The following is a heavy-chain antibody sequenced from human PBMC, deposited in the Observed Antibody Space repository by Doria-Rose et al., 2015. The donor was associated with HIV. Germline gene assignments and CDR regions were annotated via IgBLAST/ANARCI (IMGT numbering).Heavy chain of an antibody. V-gene: IGHV3-21*01. CDR1: GFTFSSHR. CDR2: ISSTSAYI. Sequence: VQLVQSGGGLVGPGGSLRLSCATSGFTFSSHRINWVRQAPGKGLEWVSSISSTSAYINYADSVRGRFTSSRDNARNSLYLQMDSLRAEDTAIYYCATGVTLDYWGQGTLVTVSS. CDR3: ATGVTLDY. J-gene: IGHJ4*02. D-gene: IGHD3-10*01.